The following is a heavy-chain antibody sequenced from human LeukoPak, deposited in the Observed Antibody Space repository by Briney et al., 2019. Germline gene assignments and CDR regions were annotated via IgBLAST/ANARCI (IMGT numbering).Heavy chain of an antibody. Sequence: ASVKVSCKASGYTFTSYDINWVRQATGQGLEWMGWMNPNSGNTGYAQKFQGRVTMTTDTSTSTAYMELRSLRSDDTAVYYCARDLRCGSTSCPGDYWGQGTLVTVSS. J-gene: IGHJ4*02. CDR3: ARDLRCGSTSCPGDY. CDR2: MNPNSGNT. D-gene: IGHD2-2*01. V-gene: IGHV1-8*01. CDR1: GYTFTSYD.